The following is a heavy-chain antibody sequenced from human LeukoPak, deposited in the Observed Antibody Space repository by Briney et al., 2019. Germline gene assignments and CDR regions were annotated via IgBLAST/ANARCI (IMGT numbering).Heavy chain of an antibody. V-gene: IGHV3-11*01. CDR3: ARGHYDYVWGNYRQRTREY. CDR1: GFTFTDYY. CDR2: ISTSSSTI. J-gene: IGHJ4*02. D-gene: IGHD3-16*02. Sequence: GGSLRLSCAASGFTFTDYYMCWIRQAPGKGLEWVSYISTSSSTISYADSVKGRFTISRDNAKNSLYLQMNSLRAEDTAVYYCARGHYDYVWGNYRQRTREYWGQGTLVTVSS.